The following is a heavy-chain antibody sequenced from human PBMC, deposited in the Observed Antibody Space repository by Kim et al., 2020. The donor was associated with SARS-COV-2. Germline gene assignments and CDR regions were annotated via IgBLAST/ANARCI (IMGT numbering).Heavy chain of an antibody. CDR2: IKQDGSEK. CDR3: ARDDWIAAAGTLFDY. Sequence: GGSLRLSCAASGFTFSSYWMSWVRQAPGKGLEWVANIKQDGSEKYYVDSVKGRFTISRDNAKNSLYLQMNSLRAEDTAVYYCARDDWIAAAGTLFDYWGQGTLVTVSS. V-gene: IGHV3-7*01. CDR1: GFTFSSYW. J-gene: IGHJ4*02. D-gene: IGHD6-13*01.